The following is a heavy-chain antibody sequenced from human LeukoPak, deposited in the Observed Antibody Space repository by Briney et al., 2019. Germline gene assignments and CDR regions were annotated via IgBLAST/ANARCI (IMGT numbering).Heavy chain of an antibody. CDR2: ISYDGSNK. CDR3: AREKAARSAGFDY. V-gene: IGHV3-30-3*01. Sequence: GGSLRLSCAASGFTFSSYAMHWVRQAPGKGLEWVAVISYDGSNKYYADSVKGRFTISRDNSKNTLYLQMNSLRAEDTAVYYCAREKAARSAGFDYWGQGTLVTVSS. J-gene: IGHJ4*02. D-gene: IGHD6-6*01. CDR1: GFTFSSYA.